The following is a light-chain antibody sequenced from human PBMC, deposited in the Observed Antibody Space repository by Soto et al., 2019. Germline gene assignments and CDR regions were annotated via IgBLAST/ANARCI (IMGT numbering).Light chain of an antibody. Sequence: QAVVTQPPSVSGAPAQRVTISCTGNNSNLGAGYDVHWYQQLPGAAPKLVIFGNRNRPSGVPERFSGSKSGTSASLAITGLQAEDEADYYCQAYDYSLTAFVFGGGTKLTVL. J-gene: IGLJ3*02. V-gene: IGLV1-40*01. CDR3: QAYDYSLTAFV. CDR2: GNR. CDR1: NSNLGAGYD.